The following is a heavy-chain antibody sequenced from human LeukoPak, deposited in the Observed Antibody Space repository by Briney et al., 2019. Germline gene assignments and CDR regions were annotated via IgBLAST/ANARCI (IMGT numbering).Heavy chain of an antibody. CDR2: IIPILGIA. Sequence: APVKVSCKASGGTFSSYAISWVRQAPGQGLEWMGRIIPILGIANYAQKFQGRVTITADKSTSTAYMELSSLRSEDTAVYYCAVLWFGRGGDYWGQGTLVTVSS. V-gene: IGHV1-69*04. CDR3: AVLWFGRGGDY. D-gene: IGHD3-10*01. J-gene: IGHJ4*02. CDR1: GGTFSSYA.